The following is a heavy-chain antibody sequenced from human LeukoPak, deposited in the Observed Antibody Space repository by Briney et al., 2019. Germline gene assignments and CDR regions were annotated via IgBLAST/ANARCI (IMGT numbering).Heavy chain of an antibody. CDR3: ARRPPTNWGLDY. V-gene: IGHV3-30*03. Sequence: PGGSLRLSCAASGFTFSSYGMHWVRQAPGKGLEWVAVISYDGSNKYYADSVKGRFTISRDNSKNTLYLQMNSLRAEDTAVYYCARRPPTNWGLDYWGQGALVTVSS. J-gene: IGHJ4*02. D-gene: IGHD7-27*01. CDR2: ISYDGSNK. CDR1: GFTFSSYG.